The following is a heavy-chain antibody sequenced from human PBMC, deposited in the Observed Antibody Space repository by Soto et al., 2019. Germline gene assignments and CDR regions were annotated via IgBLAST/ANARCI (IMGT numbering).Heavy chain of an antibody. D-gene: IGHD3-22*01. CDR3: ATCDAYDSGGYCYFDY. Sequence: EVQLVESGGGLVKPGGSLRLSCAASGFTFSSYSMNWVRQAPGKGLEWVSSISSSSSYIYYADSVKGRFTISRDNAKRSLYLEMNSLGAEDTAVYYCATCDAYDSGGYCYFDYWGQGTLVTVSS. CDR1: GFTFSSYS. J-gene: IGHJ4*02. CDR2: ISSSSSYI. V-gene: IGHV3-21*01.